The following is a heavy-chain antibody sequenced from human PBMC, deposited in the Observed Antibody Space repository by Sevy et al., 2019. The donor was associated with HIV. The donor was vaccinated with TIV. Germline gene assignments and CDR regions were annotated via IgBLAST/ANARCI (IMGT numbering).Heavy chain of an antibody. CDR3: AKDYMLNLWRGYFDS. Sequence: GGYLRLSCVASGVTFNSHAMSWVRQPPGRGLEWVSAISGSGETTVYADSVRGRFTMSGDNSKNTLFLVMNSLRAEDTAVYYCAKDYMLNLWRGYFDSWGQGNLVTVSS. D-gene: IGHD3-3*01. V-gene: IGHV3-23*01. CDR2: ISGSGETT. J-gene: IGHJ4*02. CDR1: GVTFNSHA.